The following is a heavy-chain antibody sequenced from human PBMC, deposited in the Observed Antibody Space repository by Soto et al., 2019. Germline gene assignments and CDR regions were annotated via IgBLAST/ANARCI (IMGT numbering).Heavy chain of an antibody. J-gene: IGHJ5*02. V-gene: IGHV4-30-2*01. Sequence: PSETLSLTCAVSGGSISSGGYSWSWIRQPPGKGLEWIGYIYHSGSTYYNPSLKSRVTISVDRSKNQFSLKLSSVTAADTAVYYCARAMVVTQNWFDPWGQGTLVTVSS. CDR1: GGSISSGGYS. CDR2: IYHSGST. CDR3: ARAMVVTQNWFDP. D-gene: IGHD2-21*02.